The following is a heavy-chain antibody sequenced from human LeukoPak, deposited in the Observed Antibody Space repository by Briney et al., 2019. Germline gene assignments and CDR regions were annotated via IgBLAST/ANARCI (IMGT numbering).Heavy chain of an antibody. J-gene: IGHJ5*02. D-gene: IGHD4-23*01. Sequence: PSETLSLTCTVSGGSISSSSYYWGWIRQPPGKGLEWIGSIYYSGSTYYNPSLKSRVTISVDTSKNQFSLKLSSVTAADTAVYYCARHDRATVVTPTGWFDPWGQGTLVTVSS. CDR1: GGSISSSSYY. V-gene: IGHV4-39*01. CDR2: IYYSGST. CDR3: ARHDRATVVTPTGWFDP.